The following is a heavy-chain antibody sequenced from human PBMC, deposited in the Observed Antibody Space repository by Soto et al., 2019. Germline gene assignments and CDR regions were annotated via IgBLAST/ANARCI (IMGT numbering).Heavy chain of an antibody. CDR3: ARDPKRRDGYNFDS. V-gene: IGHV3-21*04. CDR2: ISSSGSYT. Sequence: PGGSLRLSCVASGFTLSSNSMTWVRQAPGKGLEWVASISSSGSYTHYADSVKGRFIVSRDNAKKVLFLQMSGLRVDDTAVYYCARDPKRRDGYNFDSWGRGALVTVSS. CDR1: GFTLSSNS. D-gene: IGHD5-12*01. J-gene: IGHJ4*02.